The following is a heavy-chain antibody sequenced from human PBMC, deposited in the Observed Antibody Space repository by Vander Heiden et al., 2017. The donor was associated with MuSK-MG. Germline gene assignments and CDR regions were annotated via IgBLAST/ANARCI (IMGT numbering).Heavy chain of an antibody. V-gene: IGHV4-39*07. CDR2: IYYSGST. J-gene: IGHJ6*02. CDR3: ARVALAAAGAYYYYYGMDV. D-gene: IGHD6-13*01. CDR1: GGSISSSSYY. Sequence: QLQLQESGPGLVKPSETLSLTCTVSGGSISSSSYYWGWIRQPPGKGLEWIGSIYYSGSTYYNPSLKSRVTISVDTSKNQFSLKLSSVTAADTAVYYCARVALAAAGAYYYYYGMDVWGQGTTVTVSS.